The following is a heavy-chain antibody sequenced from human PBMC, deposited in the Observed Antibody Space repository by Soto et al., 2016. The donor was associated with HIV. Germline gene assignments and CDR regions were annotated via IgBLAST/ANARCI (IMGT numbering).Heavy chain of an antibody. CDR3: AGFSGSGNHNWFDP. V-gene: IGHV4-59*03. D-gene: IGHD3-10*01. CDR2: ISYSGST. Sequence: QVQLQESGPGLVKPSETLSLTCTVSGAPINNYYWSWIRQPPGKGLEWIGYISYSGSTNYSPSLKSRVTMSVDTSKNQFSLRLSSVTAADTAVYYCAGFSGSGNHNWFDPGPGTLVTVSS. J-gene: IGHJ5*02. CDR1: GAPINNYY.